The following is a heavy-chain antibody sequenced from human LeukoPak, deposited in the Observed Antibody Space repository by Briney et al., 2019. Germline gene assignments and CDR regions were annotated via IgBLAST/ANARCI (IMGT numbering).Heavy chain of an antibody. V-gene: IGHV5-51*01. CDR2: IYQGDSDT. D-gene: IGHD2-2*01. J-gene: IGHJ4*02. CDR3: ARHPPYCSSTSCSYYFDY. Sequence: GESLKISCKGSGNSFTSSWIGWVGQIPGKGPGWRGIIYQGDSDTRYSPSFQGQVTISADKSISTAYLQWSSLKASDTAMYYCARHPPYCSSTSCSYYFDYWGQGTLVTVSS. CDR1: GNSFTSSW.